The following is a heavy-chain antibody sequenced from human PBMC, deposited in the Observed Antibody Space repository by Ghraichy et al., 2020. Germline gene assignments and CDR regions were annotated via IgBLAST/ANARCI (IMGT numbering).Heavy chain of an antibody. CDR2: INGEGSST. J-gene: IGHJ6*02. Sequence: LSLTCAASGFTFSSYWMHWVRQAPGKGLVWVSRINGEGSSTSYADSVKGRFTISRDNAKNTLYLQMNSLRAEDTALYYCARDSGMDVWGQGTTVTVSS. CDR3: ARDSGMDV. CDR1: GFTFSSYW. V-gene: IGHV3-74*01.